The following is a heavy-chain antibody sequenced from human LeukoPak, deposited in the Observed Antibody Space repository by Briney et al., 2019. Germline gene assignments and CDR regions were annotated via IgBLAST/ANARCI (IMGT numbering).Heavy chain of an antibody. CDR3: ARDQPKVEMATISDYYYMDV. V-gene: IGHV3-74*03. D-gene: IGHD5-24*01. CDR2: ITSDGTSI. J-gene: IGHJ6*03. Sequence: PGGSLSLSCAASGFSFSTTWMHWVRQVPGQGLVWVARITSDGTSISYAESVKGRFTISRDNAKNSLYLQMNSLRAEDTALYYCARDQPKVEMATISDYYYMDVWGKGTTVTVSS. CDR1: GFSFSTTW.